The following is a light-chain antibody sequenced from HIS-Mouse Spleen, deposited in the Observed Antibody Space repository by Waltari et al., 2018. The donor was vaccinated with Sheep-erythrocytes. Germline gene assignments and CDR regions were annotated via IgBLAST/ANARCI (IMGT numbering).Light chain of an antibody. CDR2: YVI. V-gene: IGLV2-11*01. CDR3: CSYAGSYNHV. J-gene: IGLJ1*01. CDR1: SSDVGGYNY. Sequence: QSALTQPRSVSGSPGQSVTISCTGTSSDVGGYNYVSWYQQHPGKAPKLMIYYVIKRPSGVPDRFSGSKSGNPASLTISGLQAEDEADYYCCSYAGSYNHVFATGTKVTVL.